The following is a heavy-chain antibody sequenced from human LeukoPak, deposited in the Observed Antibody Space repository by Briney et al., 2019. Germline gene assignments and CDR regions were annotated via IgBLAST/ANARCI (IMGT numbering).Heavy chain of an antibody. CDR1: GFTFSSYS. Sequence: GGSLRLSCAASGFTFSSYSMNWVRQAPGKGLEWVSSISSSSSYIYYADSVKGRFTISRDNARNSLYLQMNSLRAEDTAVYYCARDHADRYSYGYCVYWGQGTLVTVSS. D-gene: IGHD5-18*01. CDR3: ARDHADRYSYGYCVY. V-gene: IGHV3-21*01. J-gene: IGHJ4*02. CDR2: ISSSSSYI.